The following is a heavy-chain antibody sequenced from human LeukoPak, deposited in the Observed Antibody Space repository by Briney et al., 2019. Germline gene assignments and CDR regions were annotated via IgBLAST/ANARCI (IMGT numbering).Heavy chain of an antibody. V-gene: IGHV3-21*01. CDR1: GFTFSSYS. CDR2: ISGSSSYI. CDR3: ARDRGYSYGLFDY. J-gene: IGHJ4*02. D-gene: IGHD5-18*01. Sequence: GGSLRLSCAGSGFTFSSYSMNWVRQAPGKGLEWVSSISGSSSYIYYADSVKGRFIISRDNAKNSLYLQMNSLRAEDTAVYYCARDRGYSYGLFDYWGQGTLVTVSS.